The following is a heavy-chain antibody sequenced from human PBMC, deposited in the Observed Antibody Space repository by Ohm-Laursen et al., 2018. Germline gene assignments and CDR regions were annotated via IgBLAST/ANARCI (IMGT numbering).Heavy chain of an antibody. Sequence: SLRLSCTASAFTLSSSEMNWVRQAPGKGLEWISGITHGSDTIYYADSVKGRFTISRDNAKNSPYLQMNSLRVEDTAVYYCARDGDANGDFHWFDSWGQGTLVIVSS. CDR3: ARDGDANGDFHWFDS. V-gene: IGHV3-48*03. CDR2: ITHGSDTI. D-gene: IGHD4-17*01. CDR1: AFTLSSSE. J-gene: IGHJ5*01.